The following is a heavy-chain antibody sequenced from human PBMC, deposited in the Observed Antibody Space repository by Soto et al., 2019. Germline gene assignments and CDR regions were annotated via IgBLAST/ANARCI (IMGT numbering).Heavy chain of an antibody. Sequence: SETLSLTCTVSVGSVSSGSYYWSWIRQPPGKGLEYIGYLYYSGSTNYNPSLKSRVTISVDTPKNQFSLKLTSVTTADTALYYCARTTAVPNTLRSRYFFDYWGQGTLVTVSS. D-gene: IGHD4-17*01. V-gene: IGHV4-61*01. CDR2: LYYSGST. J-gene: IGHJ4*02. CDR1: VGSVSSGSYY. CDR3: ARTTAVPNTLRSRYFFDY.